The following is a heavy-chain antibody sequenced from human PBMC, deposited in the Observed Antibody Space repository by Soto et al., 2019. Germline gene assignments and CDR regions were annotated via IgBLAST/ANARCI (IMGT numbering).Heavy chain of an antibody. V-gene: IGHV4-39*01. J-gene: IGHJ4*02. CDR3: ARSAASRITMVRGVIMPNDY. CDR1: GGSISSSSYY. Sequence: SETLSLTCTVSGGSISSSSYYWGWIRQPPGMGREWIGSIYYSGSTYYNPSLKSRVTISVDTSKNQFSLKLSSVTAADTAVYYCARSAASRITMVRGVIMPNDYWGQGTLVTVSS. CDR2: IYYSGST. D-gene: IGHD3-10*01.